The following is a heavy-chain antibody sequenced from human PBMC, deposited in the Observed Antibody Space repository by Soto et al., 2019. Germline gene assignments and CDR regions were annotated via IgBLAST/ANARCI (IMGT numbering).Heavy chain of an antibody. CDR3: ARAKYSSCPKNAWFDP. CDR2: IIPILGIA. D-gene: IGHD6-19*01. CDR1: GGTFSSYT. J-gene: IGHJ5*02. Sequence: QVQLVQSGAEVKKPGSSVKVSCKASGGTFSSYTISWVRQAPGQGLEWMGRIIPILGIANYAQKFQGRVTITADKSTSTAYMELSSLRSEDTAVYYCARAKYSSCPKNAWFDPWGQGTLVTVSS. V-gene: IGHV1-69*02.